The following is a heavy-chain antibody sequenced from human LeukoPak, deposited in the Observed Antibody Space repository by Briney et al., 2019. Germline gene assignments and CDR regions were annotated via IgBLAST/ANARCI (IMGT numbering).Heavy chain of an antibody. Sequence: GGSLRLSCAASGFTFGSYNMNWIRQAPGKGLEWVSSISTSSSYIYYADSVKGRFTISRDNAKKSLYLQMNSLRAGDTAVYYCARDGGDYYDSSGYPFHHWGQGTLVTVSS. D-gene: IGHD3-22*01. CDR1: GFTFGSYN. V-gene: IGHV3-21*01. J-gene: IGHJ1*01. CDR3: ARDGGDYYDSSGYPFHH. CDR2: ISTSSSYI.